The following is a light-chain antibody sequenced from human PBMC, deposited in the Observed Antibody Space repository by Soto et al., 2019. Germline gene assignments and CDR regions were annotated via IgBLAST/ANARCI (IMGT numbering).Light chain of an antibody. CDR3: HQRQSWPRT. V-gene: IGKV3-11*01. J-gene: IGKJ1*01. CDR1: QSVLTY. Sequence: ETVLTQSPGTLSLSPGERATVSCRASQSVLTYLGWYQQKPGQAPRLLIYDASNRAAGIPDRFSGSGSGTDFTLTISDIQPEDFALYYCHQRQSWPRTFGQGTKVDI. CDR2: DAS.